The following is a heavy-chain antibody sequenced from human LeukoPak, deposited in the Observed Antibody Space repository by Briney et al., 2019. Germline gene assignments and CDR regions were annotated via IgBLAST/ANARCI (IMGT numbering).Heavy chain of an antibody. V-gene: IGHV1-2*06. J-gene: IGHJ4*02. Sequence: SVKVSCKASGYTFISYHIHWVRQAPGQGLEWMGRINPYSGDTNFAQKFQGRVTMTRDTSITTAYMDLSSLTPDDTAVYFCARDQGSLTRSWYTGYWGQGTQVTVSS. CDR3: ARDQGSLTRSWYTGY. CDR2: INPYSGDT. D-gene: IGHD6-13*01. CDR1: GYTFISYH.